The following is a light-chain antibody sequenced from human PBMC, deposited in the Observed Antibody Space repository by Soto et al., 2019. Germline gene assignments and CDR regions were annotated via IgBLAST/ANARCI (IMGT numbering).Light chain of an antibody. Sequence: DIQLTQSPSSLSASVGDRVTITCRADQSINNYLNWYQQQPGKAPKLLIYVASSLQSGVPSRFSGSGYGTDFTLTISNLQPEDFATYYCHQSYSTPSITFGQGTRLEMK. J-gene: IGKJ5*01. CDR3: HQSYSTPSIT. CDR1: QSINNY. V-gene: IGKV1-39*01. CDR2: VAS.